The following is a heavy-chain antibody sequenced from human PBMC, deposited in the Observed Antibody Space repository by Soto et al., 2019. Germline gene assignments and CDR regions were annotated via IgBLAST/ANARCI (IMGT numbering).Heavy chain of an antibody. CDR1: GFTFSSYA. Sequence: GGSLRLSCAASGFTFSSYAMSWVRQAPGKGLEWVSAISGSGGSTYYADSVKGRFTISRDNSKNTLYLQMNSLRAEDTAVYYCAKGAVAGWYYYYGMDVWGQGTTVTVSS. CDR3: AKGAVAGWYYYYGMDV. D-gene: IGHD6-19*01. V-gene: IGHV3-23*01. CDR2: ISGSGGST. J-gene: IGHJ6*02.